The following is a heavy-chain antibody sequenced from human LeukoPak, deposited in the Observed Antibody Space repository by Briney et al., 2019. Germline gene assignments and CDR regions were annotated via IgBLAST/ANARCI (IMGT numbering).Heavy chain of an antibody. Sequence: GGSLRLSCAASGFTFSSYSMNWVRQAPGKGLEWVSSISSSSSYIYYADSVKGRFTISRDNAKNSLYLQMNSLRAEDTAVYYCARIITMVRGVTTVTWFDPWGQGTLVTVSS. J-gene: IGHJ5*02. V-gene: IGHV3-21*01. CDR3: ARIITMVRGVTTVTWFDP. CDR1: GFTFSSYS. CDR2: ISSSSSYI. D-gene: IGHD3-10*01.